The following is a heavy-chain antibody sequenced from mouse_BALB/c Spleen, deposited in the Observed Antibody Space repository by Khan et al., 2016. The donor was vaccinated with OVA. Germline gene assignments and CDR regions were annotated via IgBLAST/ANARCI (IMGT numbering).Heavy chain of an antibody. Sequence: QIQLVQSGPELKKPGETVRISYKASGYTFTNAGMQWVQKMPGKGLKWIGWINTHSGVPKYAEDFKGRFAFSLETSASTVYLQITNLKNEDTATYFCARGGAAYYRNDGGAMDYWGQGTSVTVSS. CDR3: ARGGAAYYRNDGGAMDY. CDR1: GYTFTNAG. J-gene: IGHJ4*01. CDR2: INTHSGVP. V-gene: IGHV9-4*02. D-gene: IGHD2-14*01.